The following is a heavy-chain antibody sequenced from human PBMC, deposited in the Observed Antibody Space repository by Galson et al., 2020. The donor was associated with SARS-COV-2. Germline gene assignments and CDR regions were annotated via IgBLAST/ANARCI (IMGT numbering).Heavy chain of an antibody. CDR2: VKSKTDDRTN. D-gene: IGHD4-17*01. CDR1: GFTFSTSC. CDR3: TWTTVTLQWDF. J-gene: IGHJ4*02. V-gene: IGHV3-15*01. Sequence: GGSLRLSCAASGFTFSTSCMSWVRQAPGKGLEWVGRVKSKTDDRTNAYAATVKGRFIISRDDSKNTLYLHMDSLKTEDTAVYYCTWTTVTLQWDFWGQGTQVTVSS.